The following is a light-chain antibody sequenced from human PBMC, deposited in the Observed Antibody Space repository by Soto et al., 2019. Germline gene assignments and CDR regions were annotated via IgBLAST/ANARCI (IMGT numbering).Light chain of an antibody. V-gene: IGLV1-40*01. Sequence: QSVLTQPPSVSGAPGQRVTISCTGSSSNIGAGYDVHWYQQLPGTAPKLLIYGNSNRPSGVPDRLSGSKSGTSASLAITGLQAEDEADYYCQSYDSRLSGSGVFGTGTKLTVL. CDR1: SSNIGAGYD. CDR2: GNS. J-gene: IGLJ1*01. CDR3: QSYDSRLSGSGV.